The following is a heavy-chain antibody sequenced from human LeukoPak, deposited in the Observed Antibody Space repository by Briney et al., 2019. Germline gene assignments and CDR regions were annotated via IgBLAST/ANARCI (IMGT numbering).Heavy chain of an antibody. J-gene: IGHJ6*02. CDR3: ARCSSSFAVDV. CDR1: GGSITISSYY. V-gene: IGHV4-39*01. Sequence: PTETLSLTCPVSGGSITISSYYWGWIRQPPGKGLEWIGSIYYSGSTYYNPSLKSRVTISVDTSKNQFSLKLSSVTAADTAVYYCARCSSSFAVDVWGQGTTVTVSS. CDR2: IYYSGST. D-gene: IGHD6-13*01.